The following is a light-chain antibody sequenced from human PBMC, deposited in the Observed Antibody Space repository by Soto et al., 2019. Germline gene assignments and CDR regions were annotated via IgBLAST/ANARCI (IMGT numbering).Light chain of an antibody. CDR3: CSLTTSHTYV. CDR1: SSDIGHYDY. V-gene: IGLV2-14*03. CDR2: HVT. Sequence: QSALAQPTSVSGSPGQSIAISCTGTSSDIGHYDYVSWYQQHPGKAPKLMIYHVTYRPSGVSNRYSGSKSGNSASLTISGLQADDEADYYCCSLTTSHTYVFGSGTKLTVL. J-gene: IGLJ1*01.